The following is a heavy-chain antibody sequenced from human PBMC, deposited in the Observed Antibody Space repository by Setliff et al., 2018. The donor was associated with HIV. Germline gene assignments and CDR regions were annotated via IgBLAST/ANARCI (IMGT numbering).Heavy chain of an antibody. CDR3: ARGGAVSADFDS. CDR1: GGSISSGDYY. Sequence: PSETLSLTCTVSGGSISSGDYYWSWIRQPPGKGLEWIGYIYHSGSTFYKPSLKSRLTISIDTSKNQFSLSLNSVTAADTAVYFCARGGAVSADFDSWGQGTLVTVSS. V-gene: IGHV4-30-4*08. J-gene: IGHJ5*01. D-gene: IGHD3-16*01. CDR2: IYHSGST.